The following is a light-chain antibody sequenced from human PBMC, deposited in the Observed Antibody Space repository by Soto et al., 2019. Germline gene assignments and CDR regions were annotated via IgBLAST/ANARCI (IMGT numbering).Light chain of an antibody. CDR1: QSVSSSY. Sequence: ELVLTQSPGTLSLSPGERATLSCRAIQSVSSSYLAWYQQKPGQAPRPLIYGASSRATGIPDRFSGSGSGTDFTLTISRLEPEDFAVYYCQQYGSSPWTFGQGTKVDIK. J-gene: IGKJ1*01. CDR2: GAS. V-gene: IGKV3-20*01. CDR3: QQYGSSPWT.